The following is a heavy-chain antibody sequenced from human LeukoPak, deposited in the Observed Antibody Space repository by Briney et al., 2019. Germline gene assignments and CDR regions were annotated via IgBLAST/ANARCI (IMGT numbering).Heavy chain of an antibody. CDR3: ARDRDYYGSGSPSMDV. CDR1: GGTFSSYA. Sequence: SVKVSCKAFGGTFSSYAISWVRQAPGQGLEWMGGSIPIFDTTNYAQKFQGRVTITADESTSAAYMELSSLRSEDTAVYYCARDRDYYGSGSPSMDVWGQGTTVTVSS. J-gene: IGHJ6*02. D-gene: IGHD3-10*01. CDR2: SIPIFDTT. V-gene: IGHV1-69*13.